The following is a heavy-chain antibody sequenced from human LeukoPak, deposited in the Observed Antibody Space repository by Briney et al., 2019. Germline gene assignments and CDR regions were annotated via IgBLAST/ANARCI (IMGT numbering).Heavy chain of an antibody. D-gene: IGHD5-12*01. V-gene: IGHV3-30*02. CDR3: TTDAIVATPYYYYYMDV. CDR2: IQYDGSKE. Sequence: GGSLRLSCAASGFMFSSYGMHWVRQAPGKGLEWVAFIQYDGSKEYYADSVKGRFTISRDNAKNSLCLQMNSLKTEDTAVYYCTTDAIVATPYYYYYMDVWGKGTTVTVSS. J-gene: IGHJ6*03. CDR1: GFMFSSYG.